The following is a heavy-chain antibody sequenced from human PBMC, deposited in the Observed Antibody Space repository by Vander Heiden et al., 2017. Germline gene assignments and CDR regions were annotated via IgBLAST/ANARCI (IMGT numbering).Heavy chain of an antibody. CDR1: GFTSSSYS. D-gene: IGHD6-13*01. Sequence: VQLVASGGGLVQPGGSLRRSCSAAGFTSSSYSMNWVRQAPGKGLEWVSYISSSSSTIYYADSVKGRFTISRDNAKNSLYLQMNSLRAEDTAVYYCARESKYSSSWVFDYWGQGTLVTVSS. CDR2: ISSSSSTI. J-gene: IGHJ4*02. V-gene: IGHV3-48*01. CDR3: ARESKYSSSWVFDY.